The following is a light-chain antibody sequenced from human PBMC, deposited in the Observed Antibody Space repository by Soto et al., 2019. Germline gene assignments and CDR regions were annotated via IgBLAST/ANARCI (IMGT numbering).Light chain of an antibody. CDR2: KAX. V-gene: IGKV1-5*03. Sequence: DIQMNHSPSTLSAXXGHRXTITFPASQRTTSGVAWSQQKPGNAPKLPSYKAXSXESGVPSRFSGKGSGTEFSLTISSLEPDDFATFYCRQYNRYSRRFGQGPKVEIK. CDR1: QRTTSG. CDR3: RQYNRYSRR. J-gene: IGKJ1*01.